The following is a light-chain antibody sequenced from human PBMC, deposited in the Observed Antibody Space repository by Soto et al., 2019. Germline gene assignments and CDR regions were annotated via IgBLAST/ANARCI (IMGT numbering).Light chain of an antibody. CDR1: QRVSSNY. J-gene: IGKJ5*01. Sequence: EIVWTQSPGTLALSPGERATLSCRASQRVSSNYLAWYQQKSGQAPRLLIYGASSRATGIPDRFSGSGSGTDFTLTISRLEPEDFAAYYCQQYGSSPITFGQGTRLEIK. CDR2: GAS. CDR3: QQYGSSPIT. V-gene: IGKV3-20*01.